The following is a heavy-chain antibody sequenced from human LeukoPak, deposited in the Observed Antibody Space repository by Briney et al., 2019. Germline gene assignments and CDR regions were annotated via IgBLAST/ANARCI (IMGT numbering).Heavy chain of an antibody. CDR2: INPNSGDT. J-gene: IGHJ3*02. V-gene: IGHV1-2*02. Sequence: GASVKVSCKASGYTFTGYYMHWVRQAPGQGLEWMGWINPNSGDTNYAQKFQGRVTMTRDTSISTAYMELSRLRSDDTAVYYCARRGPAAMYAFDIWGQGTMVTVSS. CDR1: GYTFTGYY. D-gene: IGHD2-2*01. CDR3: ARRGPAAMYAFDI.